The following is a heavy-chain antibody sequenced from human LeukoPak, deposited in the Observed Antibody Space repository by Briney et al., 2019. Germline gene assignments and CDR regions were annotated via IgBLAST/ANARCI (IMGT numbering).Heavy chain of an antibody. V-gene: IGHV1-2*02. CDR2: INPNSGGT. J-gene: IGHJ4*02. CDR3: APGDYDSSGYYPFDY. Sequence: ASVKVSCKASGYTFTGYYMHWVRQAPGQGLEWMGWINPNSGGTNYAQKFQGRVTMTRDTSISTAYMELSRLRSDDTAVYYCAPGDYDSSGYYPFDYWGQGTLVTVSS. D-gene: IGHD3-22*01. CDR1: GYTFTGYY.